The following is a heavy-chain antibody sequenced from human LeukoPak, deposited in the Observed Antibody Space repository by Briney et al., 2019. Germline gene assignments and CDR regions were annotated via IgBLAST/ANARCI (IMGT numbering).Heavy chain of an antibody. CDR1: GYTFTSYY. J-gene: IGHJ4*02. D-gene: IGHD3-10*01. CDR3: ARALSLLLWFGEFGY. CDR2: INPSGGST. V-gene: IGHV1-46*01. Sequence: GASVKVSCKASGYTFTSYYMHWVRQAPGQGLEWMGIINPSGGSTSYAQKFQGRVTMTRDTSTSTVYMELSSLRSEDTAVYYCARALSLLLWFGEFGYWGQGNLVTVSS.